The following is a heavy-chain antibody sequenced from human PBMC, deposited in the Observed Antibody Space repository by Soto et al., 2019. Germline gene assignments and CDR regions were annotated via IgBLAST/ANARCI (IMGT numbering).Heavy chain of an antibody. Sequence: GGSLRLSCAASGFTFDDYAMHWVRQAPGKGLEWVSGISWNSGIIGYADSVKGRFTISRDNAQNSLYLQMNSLRAEDTALYYSARGPRSYCYNYYYYFCFDFWGQGTPVTVSS. D-gene: IGHD3-22*01. CDR2: ISWNSGII. V-gene: IGHV3-9*01. J-gene: IGHJ6*02. CDR3: ARGPRSYCYNYYYYFCFDF. CDR1: GFTFDDYA.